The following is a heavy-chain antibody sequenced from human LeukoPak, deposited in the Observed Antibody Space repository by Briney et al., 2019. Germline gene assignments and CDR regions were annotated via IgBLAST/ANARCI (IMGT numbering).Heavy chain of an antibody. V-gene: IGHV1-8*01. CDR3: AARGGYDSPYGGYYYGMDV. Sequence: GASVKVSCKASGYTFTSYDINWVRQATGQGLEWMGWMNPNSGNTGYAQKFQGRVTMTRNTSISTAYMELSSLRSEDTAVYYCAARGGYDSPYGGYYYGMDVWGQGTTVTVSS. J-gene: IGHJ6*02. D-gene: IGHD5-12*01. CDR2: MNPNSGNT. CDR1: GYTFTSYD.